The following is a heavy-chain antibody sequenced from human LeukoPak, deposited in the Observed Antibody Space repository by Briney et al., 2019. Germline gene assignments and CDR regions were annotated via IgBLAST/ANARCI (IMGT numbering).Heavy chain of an antibody. CDR3: ARTTEGGYTSNYFYYYYMDV. Sequence: KASGTLSLTCAVSGGSISSSNWWSWVRQPPGKGLEWIGEIFHSGSTNYNPSLKSRISISVDTSKNQFSLKLSSVTAADTAVYYCARTTEGGYTSNYFYYYYMDVWGKGTTVTISS. J-gene: IGHJ6*03. D-gene: IGHD5-18*01. CDR1: GGSISSSNW. CDR2: IFHSGST. V-gene: IGHV4-4*02.